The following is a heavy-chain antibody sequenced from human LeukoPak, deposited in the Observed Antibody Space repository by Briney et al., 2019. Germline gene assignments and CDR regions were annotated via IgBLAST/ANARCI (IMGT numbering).Heavy chain of an antibody. Sequence: KPSETLSLTCTVSGGSITSSSYYWGWIRQPPGKGLEWIGNIYNGESTYYNPSLKSRLTISVDTSKNQFSLKLRSVTAADTAVYFCARSARIAARPQNFDYWGQGTLVTVSS. CDR2: IYNGEST. CDR3: ARSARIAARPQNFDY. CDR1: GGSITSSSYY. D-gene: IGHD6-6*01. V-gene: IGHV4-39*01. J-gene: IGHJ4*02.